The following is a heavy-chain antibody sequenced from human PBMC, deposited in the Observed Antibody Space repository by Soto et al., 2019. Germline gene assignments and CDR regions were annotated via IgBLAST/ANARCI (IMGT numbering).Heavy chain of an antibody. Sequence: GGSLRLSCAASGFTFSSYAMSWVRQAPGKGLEWVSAISGSGGSTYYADSVKGRFTISRDNSKNTLYLQMNSLRAEDTAVYYCAKDRSSVGYDSSGYVFDYWGQGTLVTVSS. CDR3: AKDRSSVGYDSSGYVFDY. D-gene: IGHD3-22*01. CDR2: ISGSGGST. CDR1: GFTFSSYA. V-gene: IGHV3-23*01. J-gene: IGHJ4*02.